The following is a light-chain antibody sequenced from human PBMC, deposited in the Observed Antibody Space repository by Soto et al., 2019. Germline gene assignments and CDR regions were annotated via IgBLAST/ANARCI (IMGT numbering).Light chain of an antibody. CDR1: QSISSY. CDR3: QQSYSTPWT. CDR2: AAS. Sequence: DIQITQSPPSLSASLLDIVTITCRASQSISSYLNWYQQKPGKAPKLLIYAASSLQSGVPSRFSGSGSGTDFTLTISSLQPEDFATYYCQQSYSTPWTFGQGTKVDI. V-gene: IGKV1-39*01. J-gene: IGKJ1*01.